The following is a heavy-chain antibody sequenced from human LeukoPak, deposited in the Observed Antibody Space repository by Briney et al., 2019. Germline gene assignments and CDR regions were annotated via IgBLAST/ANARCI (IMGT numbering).Heavy chain of an antibody. CDR2: INPSGGST. V-gene: IGHV1-46*01. Sequence: ASVKVSCKASGYTFTSYYMHWVRQAPGQGLEWMGIINPSGGSTSYAQKFQGRVTMTRDTSTSTVYMELSSLRSDDTAVYYCARAIIGPKNRPFWFDPWGQGTLVTVSS. D-gene: IGHD2/OR15-2a*01. CDR1: GYTFTSYY. J-gene: IGHJ5*02. CDR3: ARAIIGPKNRPFWFDP.